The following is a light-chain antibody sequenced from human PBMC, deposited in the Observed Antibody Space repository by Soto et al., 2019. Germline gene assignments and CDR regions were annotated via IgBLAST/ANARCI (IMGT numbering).Light chain of an antibody. CDR2: GAS. Sequence: IVLTQSPGTLSLSPRERANMCCRASRSVSSSYLAWYQQKPGQAPRLLIYGASSRATGIPDRFSGGGSGTVFTLTISRLEPEDFAVYYCQQRSNWPWTFGQGTKVDI. J-gene: IGKJ1*01. CDR3: QQRSNWPWT. CDR1: RSVSSSY. V-gene: IGKV3D-20*02.